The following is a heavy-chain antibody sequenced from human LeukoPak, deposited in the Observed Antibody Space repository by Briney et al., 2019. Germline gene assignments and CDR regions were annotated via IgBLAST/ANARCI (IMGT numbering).Heavy chain of an antibody. CDR3: ARDLRGYDYGDYG. J-gene: IGHJ4*02. CDR1: GFTFSSYW. D-gene: IGHD4-17*01. V-gene: IGHV3-74*01. CDR2: INSDGSST. Sequence: GGSLRLSCAASGFTFSSYWMHWVRQAPGKGLVWVSRINSDGSSTNYADSVKGRFTIARDNDKNTLYLQMNSLRAEDTAVYYCARDLRGYDYGDYGWGQGTLVTVSS.